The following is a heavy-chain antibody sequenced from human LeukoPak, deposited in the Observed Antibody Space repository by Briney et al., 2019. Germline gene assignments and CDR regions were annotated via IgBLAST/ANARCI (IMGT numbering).Heavy chain of an antibody. CDR1: GFTFSSYW. Sequence: GGSLRLSCAASGFTFSSYWMSWVRQAPGKGLEWVANIKQDGSEKYYVDSVKGRFTISRDNAKNSLYLQMNSLRAEDTAVYYCAKDLMIVVVIVAFDVWGQGTMVTVSS. V-gene: IGHV3-7*03. CDR3: AKDLMIVVVIVAFDV. D-gene: IGHD3-22*01. CDR2: IKQDGSEK. J-gene: IGHJ3*01.